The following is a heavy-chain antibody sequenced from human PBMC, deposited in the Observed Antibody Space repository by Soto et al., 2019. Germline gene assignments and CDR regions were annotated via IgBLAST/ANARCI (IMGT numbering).Heavy chain of an antibody. D-gene: IGHD4-17*01. CDR1: GGSISSGGYY. CDR2: IYYSGST. V-gene: IGHV4-31*03. J-gene: IGHJ5*02. CDR3: ARMTTVTNVDP. Sequence: SETLSLTCTVSGGSISSGGYYWSWIRQHPGKGLEWIGYIYYSGSTYYNPSLESRVTISVDTSKNQFSLKLSSVTAADTAVYYCARMTTVTNVDPWGQGTLVTVSS.